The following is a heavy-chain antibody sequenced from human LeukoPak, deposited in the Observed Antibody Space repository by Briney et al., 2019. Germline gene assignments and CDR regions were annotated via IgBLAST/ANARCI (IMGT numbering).Heavy chain of an antibody. CDR3: ASRRKAAAGIAPFDY. V-gene: IGHV4-39*07. D-gene: IGHD6-13*01. Sequence: PSETLSLTCTVSGGSISSYYWGWIRQPPGKGLEWIGSIYYSGSTYYNPSLKSRVTISVDTSKNQFSLKLSSVTAADTAVYYCASRRKAAAGIAPFDYWGQGTLVTVSS. CDR1: GGSISSYY. CDR2: IYYSGST. J-gene: IGHJ4*02.